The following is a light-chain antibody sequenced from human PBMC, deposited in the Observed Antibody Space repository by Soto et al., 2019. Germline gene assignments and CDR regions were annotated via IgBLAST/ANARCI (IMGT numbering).Light chain of an antibody. V-gene: IGKV1-6*01. Sequence: AIQMTQFPSSLSASVGDRVTITCRASQDIRSDLGWYQQRPGKAPKLLIYASSSLQSGVPSRFSGSGSGTDFTPTIRSLQTEDFANYYCLQHNSYPPGFGGGTKVDIK. CDR2: ASS. CDR3: LQHNSYPPG. J-gene: IGKJ4*01. CDR1: QDIRSD.